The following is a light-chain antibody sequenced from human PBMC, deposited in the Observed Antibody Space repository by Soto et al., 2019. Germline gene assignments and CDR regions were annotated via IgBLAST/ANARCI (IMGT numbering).Light chain of an antibody. CDR1: SSDAGGYDY. J-gene: IGLJ2*01. Sequence: QSALTQPASVSGSPGQSITISCTGTSSDAGGYDYVSWYQQHPGKAPKVMIYEVSNRPSGVSNRFSGSKSGNTASLTISGLQAEDEADYYCSSYTTSSTLVLFGGGTKVTVL. V-gene: IGLV2-14*01. CDR3: SSYTTSSTLVL. CDR2: EVS.